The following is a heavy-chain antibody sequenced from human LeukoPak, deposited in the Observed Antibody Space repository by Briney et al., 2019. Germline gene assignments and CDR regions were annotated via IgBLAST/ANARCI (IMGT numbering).Heavy chain of an antibody. CDR2: INWNGGST. D-gene: IGHD2-2*01. Sequence: GGSLRLSCAASGFTFEDYGMSWVRQAPGRGLEGVSGINWNGGSTGYADSVKGRFTISRDNAKNSLYLQMNSLRAEDTALYHCARVDRHCSSTSCYVWSWFDPWGQGTLVTVSS. CDR1: GFTFEDYG. J-gene: IGHJ5*02. CDR3: ARVDRHCSSTSCYVWSWFDP. V-gene: IGHV3-20*01.